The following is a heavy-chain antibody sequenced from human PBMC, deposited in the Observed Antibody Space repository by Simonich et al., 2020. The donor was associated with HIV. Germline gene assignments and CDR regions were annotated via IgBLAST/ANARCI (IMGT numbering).Heavy chain of an antibody. Sequence: QVQLVQSGAEVKKPGASVKVSCKASGYTFTVYYMHWVRQAPGQGLEWMGWINPNRGGTNYAQKFQGRVTMTRDTSISTAYMELSRLRSDDTAVYYCAFLGGYDSSGFDAFDIWGQGTMVSVSS. CDR1: GYTFTVYY. CDR3: AFLGGYDSSGFDAFDI. D-gene: IGHD3-22*01. J-gene: IGHJ3*02. CDR2: INPNRGGT. V-gene: IGHV1-2*02.